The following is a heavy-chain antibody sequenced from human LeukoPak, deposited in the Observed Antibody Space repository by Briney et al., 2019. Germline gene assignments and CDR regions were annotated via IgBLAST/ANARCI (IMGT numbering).Heavy chain of an antibody. J-gene: IGHJ5*02. D-gene: IGHD2-15*01. CDR2: ITTYNGNT. CDR1: GYTFTSYG. Sequence: ASVKVSCXASGYTFTSYGITWVRQAPGQGLEWMGWITTYNGNTYYAQNFQGRVTMTADTSTSTAYMEVRSLRSDDTAVYYCARLSPPIASFCSGGTCYSGGFDPWGQGTLVTVSS. CDR3: ARLSPPIASFCSGGTCYSGGFDP. V-gene: IGHV1-18*01.